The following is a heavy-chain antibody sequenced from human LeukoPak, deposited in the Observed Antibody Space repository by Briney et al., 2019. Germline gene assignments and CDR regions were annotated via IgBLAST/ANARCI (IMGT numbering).Heavy chain of an antibody. V-gene: IGHV4-39*01. J-gene: IGHJ4*02. CDR1: GGSIRSISFY. CDR2: IYYSGST. CDR3: ARHPRDYEVYYFDY. Sequence: PSETLSLTCTVSGGSIRSISFYWGWIRQPPGKGLEWIGSIYYSGSTYYNPSLKSRVTISVDTSKNQFSLKLSSVTAADTAVYYCARHPRDYEVYYFDYWGQGTLVTVSS. D-gene: IGHD4-17*01.